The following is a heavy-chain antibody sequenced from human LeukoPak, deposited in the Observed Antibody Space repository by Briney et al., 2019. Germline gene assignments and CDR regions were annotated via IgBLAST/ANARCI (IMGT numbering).Heavy chain of an antibody. CDR2: ISSSSSYI. CDR1: GFTFSSYS. J-gene: IGHJ4*02. D-gene: IGHD4-17*01. Sequence: PGGSLRLSCAASGFTFSSYSMNWVRQAPGKGLEWVSSISSSSSYIYYADSVKGRFTISRDNSKSTLYLQMNSLRAEDTALYYCARESTVTTRLGYWGQGTLVTVSS. V-gene: IGHV3-21*01. CDR3: ARESTVTTRLGY.